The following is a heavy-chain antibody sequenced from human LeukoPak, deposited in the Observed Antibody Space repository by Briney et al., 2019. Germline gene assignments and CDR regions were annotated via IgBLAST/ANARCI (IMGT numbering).Heavy chain of an antibody. D-gene: IGHD3-22*01. CDR3: AKPTPLDSSGYYYLEGYFDY. Sequence: PGGSLRLSCAASGFTFSSYAMSWVRQAPXKXLEWVSAISGSGGSTYYADSVKGRFTISRDNSKNTLYLQMNSLRAEDTAVYYCAKPTPLDSSGYYYLEGYFDYWGQGTLVTVSS. CDR2: ISGSGGST. CDR1: GFTFSSYA. V-gene: IGHV3-23*01. J-gene: IGHJ4*02.